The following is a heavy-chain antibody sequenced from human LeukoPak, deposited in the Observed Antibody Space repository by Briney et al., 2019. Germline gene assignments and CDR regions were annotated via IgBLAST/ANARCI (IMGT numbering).Heavy chain of an antibody. V-gene: IGHV3-74*01. D-gene: IGHD1-26*01. Sequence: GGSLRLSCAASGFTFSSYWMHWVRHAPGKGLVWVSRINSDGSSTSYVDSVKGRFTISRDNAKNTLYLQMNSLRAEDTAVYYCARDRYSGSYGDAFDIWGQGTMVTVSS. J-gene: IGHJ3*02. CDR2: INSDGSST. CDR1: GFTFSSYW. CDR3: ARDRYSGSYGDAFDI.